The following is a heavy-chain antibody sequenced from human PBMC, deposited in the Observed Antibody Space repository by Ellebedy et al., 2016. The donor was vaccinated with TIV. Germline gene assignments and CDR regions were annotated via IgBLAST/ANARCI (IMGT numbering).Heavy chain of an antibody. Sequence: SETLSLTXAVYGGSFSGYYWSWIRQPPGKGLEWIGEINHSGSTNYNPSLKSRVTISVDTSKNQFSLKLSSVTAADTAVYYCARDTLRYFDWLGGRNYFDYWGQGTLVTVSS. V-gene: IGHV4-34*01. CDR2: INHSGST. J-gene: IGHJ4*02. CDR3: ARDTLRYFDWLGGRNYFDY. CDR1: GGSFSGYY. D-gene: IGHD3-9*01.